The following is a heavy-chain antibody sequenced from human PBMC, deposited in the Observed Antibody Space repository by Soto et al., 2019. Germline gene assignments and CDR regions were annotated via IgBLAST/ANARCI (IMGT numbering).Heavy chain of an antibody. J-gene: IGHJ6*02. Sequence: ASVKVSCKDSVYTFTSYDSNWVRQATGQGLEWMGWMSPNSGATGYAQKFQGRVTMTRDTSISTAYMELSNLRSEDTAIYYCARGVDAGVDVWGQGSTVTVSS. CDR3: ARGVDAGVDV. CDR2: MSPNSGAT. D-gene: IGHD1-26*01. V-gene: IGHV1-8*01. CDR1: VYTFTSYD.